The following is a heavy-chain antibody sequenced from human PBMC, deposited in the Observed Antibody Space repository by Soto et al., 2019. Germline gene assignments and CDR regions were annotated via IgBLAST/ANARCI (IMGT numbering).Heavy chain of an antibody. D-gene: IGHD6-19*01. Sequence: QVQLVQSGAEVKKPGASVKVSCKASGYTFTSYAMHWVRQAPGQRLEWMGWINAGNGNTKYSQKFQGRVTITRDTTASTAYMELSSLRSEDTAVYYCARVRIRGWAYYDYGMDVWGQGTPVTVSS. J-gene: IGHJ6*02. CDR1: GYTFTSYA. CDR3: ARVRIRGWAYYDYGMDV. V-gene: IGHV1-3*01. CDR2: INAGNGNT.